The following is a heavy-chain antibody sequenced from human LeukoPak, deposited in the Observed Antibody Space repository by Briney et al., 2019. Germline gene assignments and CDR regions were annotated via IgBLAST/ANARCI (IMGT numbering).Heavy chain of an antibody. D-gene: IGHD5-12*01. CDR1: GYTFTSYG. J-gene: IGHJ5*02. Sequence: ASVKVSFKASGYTFTSYGISWVRQAPGQGLEWMGGIIPIFGTANYAQKFQGRVTITADESTSTAYMELSSLRSEDTAVYYCARGYSGYETFDPWGQGTLVTVSS. CDR3: ARGYSGYETFDP. CDR2: IIPIFGTA. V-gene: IGHV1-69*13.